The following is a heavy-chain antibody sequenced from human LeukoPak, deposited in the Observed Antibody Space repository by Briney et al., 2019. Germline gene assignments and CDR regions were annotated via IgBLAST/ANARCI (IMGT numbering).Heavy chain of an antibody. CDR1: GGTFSSYA. CDR3: ASTYCSSTSCYGYGDY. Sequence: ASVKVSCKASGGTFSSYAISWVRQAPGQGLEWMGRIIPILGIANYAQKFQGRVTITADKSTSTAYMELSSLRSEDTAVYYCASTYCSSTSCYGYGDYWGQGTLVTVSS. D-gene: IGHD2-2*01. CDR2: IIPILGIA. V-gene: IGHV1-69*04. J-gene: IGHJ4*02.